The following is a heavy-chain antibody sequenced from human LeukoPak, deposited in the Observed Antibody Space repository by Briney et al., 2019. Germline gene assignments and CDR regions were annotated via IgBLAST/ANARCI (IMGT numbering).Heavy chain of an antibody. Sequence: VASVKVSCKASGYTFTGYYMHWVRQAPGQGLERMGWINPNSGGTNYAQKFQGRVTMTRDTSISTAYMELSRLRSDDTAVYYCARGVAGSYYYYYMDVWGKGTTVTISS. CDR3: ARGVAGSYYYYYMDV. V-gene: IGHV1-2*02. D-gene: IGHD6-19*01. J-gene: IGHJ6*03. CDR2: INPNSGGT. CDR1: GYTFTGYY.